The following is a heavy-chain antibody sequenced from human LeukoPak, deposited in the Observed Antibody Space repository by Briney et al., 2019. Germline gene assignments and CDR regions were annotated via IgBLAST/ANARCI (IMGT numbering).Heavy chain of an antibody. Sequence: SETLSLTCTVSGGSISSYYWSWIRQPPGKGLEWIGEINHSGSTNDNPSLKSRVTISVDTSKNQFSLKLSSVTAADTAVYYCARGPVVVPAAMRVRWFDPWGQGTLVTVS. V-gene: IGHV4-34*01. CDR1: GGSISSYY. CDR3: ARGPVVVPAAMRVRWFDP. D-gene: IGHD2-2*01. CDR2: INHSGST. J-gene: IGHJ5*02.